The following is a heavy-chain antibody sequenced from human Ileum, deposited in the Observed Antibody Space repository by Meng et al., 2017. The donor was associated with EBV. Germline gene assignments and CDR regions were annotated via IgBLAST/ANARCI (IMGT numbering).Heavy chain of an antibody. CDR3: ARRDTAWFDP. Sequence: LHLQGSAPGLVKPSETLSLTCSVSGGSITSYSYYWGWIRQPPGKGLEWIATIYHTGSTYYNPSLKSRVTISVDTSKSEFSLKVTSVTAADTALYYCARRDTAWFDPWGRGTLVTVSS. D-gene: IGHD2-21*02. V-gene: IGHV4-39*01. J-gene: IGHJ5*02. CDR1: GGSITSYSYY. CDR2: IYHTGST.